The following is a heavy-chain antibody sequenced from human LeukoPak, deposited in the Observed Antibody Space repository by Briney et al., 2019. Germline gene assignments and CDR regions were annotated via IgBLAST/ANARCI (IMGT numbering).Heavy chain of an antibody. CDR3: AKLTAGPPVG. V-gene: IGHV3-23*01. Sequence: GGSLRLSCAASGFTFNDYGMSWVRQAPGKGLEWVSAISGSGGSTYYADSVKGRFTISRDNSKNTLYLQMNSLRAEDTAVYYCAKLTAGPPVGWGQGTLVTVSS. CDR2: ISGSGGST. CDR1: GFTFNDYG. J-gene: IGHJ1*01. D-gene: IGHD1-26*01.